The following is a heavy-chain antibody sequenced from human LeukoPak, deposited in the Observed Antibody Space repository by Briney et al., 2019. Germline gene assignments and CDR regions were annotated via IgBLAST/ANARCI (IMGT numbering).Heavy chain of an antibody. CDR2: INPNSGGT. CDR1: GYTFTGYY. D-gene: IGHD3-10*01. J-gene: IGHJ5*02. V-gene: IGHV1-2*06. Sequence: ASVKVSCKASGYTFTGYYMHLVRQAPGQGLEWMGRINPNSGGTNYAQKFQGRVTMTRDTSISTAYMELSRLRSDDTAVYYCARDPTMVRGVIITYWFDPWGQETLVTVSS. CDR3: ARDPTMVRGVIITYWFDP.